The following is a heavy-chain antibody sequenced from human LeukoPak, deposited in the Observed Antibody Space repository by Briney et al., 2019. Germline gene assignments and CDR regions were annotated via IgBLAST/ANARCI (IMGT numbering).Heavy chain of an antibody. CDR1: GFTFDDYA. J-gene: IGHJ4*02. CDR2: ISWNSGSI. D-gene: IGHD2-15*01. CDR3: AKDLTVAATAFDY. V-gene: IGHV3-9*01. Sequence: PGRSLSLSCEACGFTFDDYAKHWVRQSPGKGVEWVSGISWNSGSIGYADSVKGRFTISRDNAKNSLYLQMNSLRAEDTALYYCAKDLTVAATAFDYWGQGTLVTVSS.